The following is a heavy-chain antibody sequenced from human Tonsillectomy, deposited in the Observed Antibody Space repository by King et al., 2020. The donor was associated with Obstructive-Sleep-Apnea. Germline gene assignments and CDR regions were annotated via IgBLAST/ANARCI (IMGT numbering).Heavy chain of an antibody. CDR3: ARDSQVDYTNSHFDY. CDR2: IYYSGST. D-gene: IGHD4-11*01. CDR1: GGSIRSGGYY. V-gene: IGHV4-31*03. J-gene: IGHJ4*02. Sequence: QLQESGPGLVKPSETLSLTCTVSGGSIRSGGYYWSWIRQHPEKGLECIGYIYYSGSTNYNPSLKSRVTISLDTSKNHFSLKLSSVTAADTAVFYCARDSQVDYTNSHFDYWGQGTLVTVSS.